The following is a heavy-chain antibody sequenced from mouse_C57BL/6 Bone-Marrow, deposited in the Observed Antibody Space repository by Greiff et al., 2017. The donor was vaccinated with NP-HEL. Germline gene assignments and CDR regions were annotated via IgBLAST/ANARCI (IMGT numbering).Heavy chain of an antibody. CDR1: GYTFTSYW. D-gene: IGHD2-4*01. V-gene: IGHV1-64*01. Sequence: QVQLQQPGAELVKPGASVKLSCKASGYTFTSYWMHWVKQRPGQGLEWIGMIHPNSGSTNYNEKFKSKANLTVDKSSSTAYMQLSSLTSEDSAVYYCAAIYYDYDGEFAYWGQGTLVTVSA. CDR3: AAIYYDYDGEFAY. CDR2: IHPNSGST. J-gene: IGHJ3*01.